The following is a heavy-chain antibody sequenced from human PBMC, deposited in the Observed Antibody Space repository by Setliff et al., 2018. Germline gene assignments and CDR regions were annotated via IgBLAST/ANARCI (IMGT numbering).Heavy chain of an antibody. CDR3: AKSGGYCSSTSCYSYYYYMDV. D-gene: IGHD2-2*02. CDR1: GFTFSSYG. V-gene: IGHV3-33*06. Sequence: PGGSLRLSCAASGFTFSSYGMHWVRQAPGRGLEWVAVIWYDGSNKYYADSVKGRFTISRDNSKNTLYLQMNSLRAEDTAVYYCAKSGGYCSSTSCYSYYYYMDVWGKGTTVTVS. CDR2: IWYDGSNK. J-gene: IGHJ6*03.